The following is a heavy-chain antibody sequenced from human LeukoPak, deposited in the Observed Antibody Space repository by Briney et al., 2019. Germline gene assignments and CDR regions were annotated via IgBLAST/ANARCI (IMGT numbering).Heavy chain of an antibody. D-gene: IGHD5-12*01. CDR2: ISGSGGST. Sequence: GGSLRLSCAVSGFTFSNYAMSWVRQAPGKGLEWVSVISGSGGSTYYADSVKGRFTISRDNSKDTLHLQMNSLRAEDTAVYYCARSQGIVATIMDYWGQGTLVTVSS. CDR1: GFTFSNYA. V-gene: IGHV3-23*01. J-gene: IGHJ4*02. CDR3: ARSQGIVATIMDY.